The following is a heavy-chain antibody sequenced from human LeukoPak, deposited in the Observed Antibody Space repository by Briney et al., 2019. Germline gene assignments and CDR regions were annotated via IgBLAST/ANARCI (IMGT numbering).Heavy chain of an antibody. CDR1: GFTLSHYW. V-gene: IGHV3-7*01. CDR3: ARDRCTLTSSSCFT. Sequence: GSLRLSCVASGFTLSHYWMSWVRQAPGKGLEWVANINEDGRYQYYVDSVKGRFTISRDNAKNSLYLQMNSLRVEDTAVYYCARDRCTLTSSSCFTWGQGTLLTVSS. J-gene: IGHJ5*02. D-gene: IGHD2-8*01. CDR2: INEDGRYQ.